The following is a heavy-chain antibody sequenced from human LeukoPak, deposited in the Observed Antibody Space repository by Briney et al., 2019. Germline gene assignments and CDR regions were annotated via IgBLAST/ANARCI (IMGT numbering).Heavy chain of an antibody. CDR2: ISSSSSYI. J-gene: IGHJ4*01. CDR1: GFTFSSYS. CDR3: ARGENNYGYYYFDY. Sequence: GGSLRLSCAASGFTFSSYSMNWVRQAPGKGLEWVSSISSSSSYIYYADSVKGRFTISRDNAKSSLYLQMNSLRAEDTAVYYCARGENNYGYYYFDYWGHGTLVTVSS. D-gene: IGHD5-18*01. V-gene: IGHV3-21*01.